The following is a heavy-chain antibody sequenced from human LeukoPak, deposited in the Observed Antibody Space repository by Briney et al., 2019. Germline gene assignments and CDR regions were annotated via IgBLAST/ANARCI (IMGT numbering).Heavy chain of an antibody. CDR2: ISSSSSYI. V-gene: IGHV3-21*01. Sequence: GGSLRLSCAASGFTFSSYSMNWVRQAPGKGLEWVSSISSSSSYIYYADSVKGRFTISRDNAKNSLYLQMNSMRAEDTAMYYCAWLWFGELLVDYWGQGTLVTVSS. D-gene: IGHD3-10*01. CDR3: AWLWFGELLVDY. J-gene: IGHJ4*02. CDR1: GFTFSSYS.